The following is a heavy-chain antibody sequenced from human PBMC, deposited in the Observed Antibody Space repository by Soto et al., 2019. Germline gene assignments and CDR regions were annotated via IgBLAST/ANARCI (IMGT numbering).Heavy chain of an antibody. D-gene: IGHD6-6*01. CDR1: GFTFSSYA. J-gene: IGHJ4*02. Sequence: GGSLRLSCAASGFTFSSYAMSWVRQAPGKGLEWVSAISGSGGSTYYADSVKGRFTISRDNSKNTLYLQMNSLRAEDTAVYYCAKDPWDSSSLDTGAQWLVDYWGQGTLVTVSS. CDR3: AKDPWDSSSLDTGAQWLVDY. V-gene: IGHV3-23*01. CDR2: ISGSGGST.